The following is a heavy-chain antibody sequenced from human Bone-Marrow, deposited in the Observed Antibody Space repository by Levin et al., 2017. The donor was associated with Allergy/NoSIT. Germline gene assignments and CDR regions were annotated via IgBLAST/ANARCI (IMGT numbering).Heavy chain of an antibody. CDR2: IYYSGTT. CDR1: GGSISSSNYY. Sequence: KTSETLSLTCTVSGGSISSSNYYWGWIRQPPGKGLEWIASIYYSGTTYYNPSLQSRVTISIDTSKNQFSLKLTSVTAADTALYYCARVKYDNSGLDYWGQGTLVAVSS. D-gene: IGHD3-22*01. V-gene: IGHV4-39*07. J-gene: IGHJ4*02. CDR3: ARVKYDNSGLDY.